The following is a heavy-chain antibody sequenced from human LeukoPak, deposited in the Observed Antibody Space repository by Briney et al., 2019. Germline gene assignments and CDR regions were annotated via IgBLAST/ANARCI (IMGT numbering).Heavy chain of an antibody. Sequence: SETLSLTCAVYGGSFSGYYWSWIRQPPGKGLEWIGEINHSGSTNYNSSLKSRVTISVDTSKNQFSLKLSSVTAADTAVYYCARSYINTIFGVANNWFDPWGQGTLVTVSS. CDR3: ARSYINTIFGVANNWFDP. V-gene: IGHV4-34*01. CDR1: GGSFSGYY. D-gene: IGHD3-3*01. CDR2: INHSGST. J-gene: IGHJ5*02.